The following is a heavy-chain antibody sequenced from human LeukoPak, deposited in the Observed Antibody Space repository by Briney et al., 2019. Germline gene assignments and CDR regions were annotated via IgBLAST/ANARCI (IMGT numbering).Heavy chain of an antibody. CDR2: IHTSGST. D-gene: IGHD3-10*01. Sequence: SQTLSLTCTVSGGSISSGSYYWSWIRQPAGKGLEWIGRIHTSGSTNYNPSLKSRVTISVDTSKNQFSLKLSSVTAADTAVYYCASGWLTYYYGSGSSRNYAFDIWGQGTMVTVSS. J-gene: IGHJ3*02. V-gene: IGHV4-61*02. CDR3: ASGWLTYYYGSGSSRNYAFDI. CDR1: GGSISSGSYY.